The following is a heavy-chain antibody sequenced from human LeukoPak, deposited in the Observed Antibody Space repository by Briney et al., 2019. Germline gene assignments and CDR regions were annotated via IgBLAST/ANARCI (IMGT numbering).Heavy chain of an antibody. D-gene: IGHD6-19*01. V-gene: IGHV3-11*05. CDR2: ISSSSYT. CDR3: ARVIDIGGVAGLASCWFDP. Sequence: GGSLRLSCAASGFTFSDYYMSWIRQAPGKGLEWVSYISSSSYTNYADSVKGRFTTSRDNAKNSLYLQMNSLRAEDTAVYYCARVIDIGGVAGLASCWFDPWGQGTLVTVSS. J-gene: IGHJ5*02. CDR1: GFTFSDYY.